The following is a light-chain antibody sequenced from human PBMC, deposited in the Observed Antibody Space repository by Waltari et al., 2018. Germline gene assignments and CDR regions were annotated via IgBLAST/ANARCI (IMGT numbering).Light chain of an antibody. J-gene: IGKJ1*01. Sequence: EIVMTQSPAILSVSPGESATLSCRASQGVSSHLAWYQQKPGQAPRRRSYGAATRATGGPGRGRGRGAGTEGTRTSSSRQAEEGAAEDGQHEGNGPRTCGQGTKVEVK. CDR1: QGVSSH. CDR3: QHEGNGPRT. CDR2: GAA. V-gene: IGKV3-15*01.